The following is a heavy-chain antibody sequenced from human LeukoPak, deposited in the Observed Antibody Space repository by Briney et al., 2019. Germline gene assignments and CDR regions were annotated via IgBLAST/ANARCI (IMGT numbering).Heavy chain of an antibody. CDR3: AKSGRVFDTSGYYWFPN. D-gene: IGHD3-22*01. CDR1: GFTFSTYA. J-gene: IGHJ4*02. CDR2: ISGSGGST. V-gene: IGHV3-23*01. Sequence: GGSLRLSCAASGFTFSTYAMSWVRQAPGKGLEWVSGISGSGGSTYYADAVKGRITVSRDNSKNTMYLQMNSLRAEDTAVYYCAKSGRVFDTSGYYWFPNWGQGILVTVSS.